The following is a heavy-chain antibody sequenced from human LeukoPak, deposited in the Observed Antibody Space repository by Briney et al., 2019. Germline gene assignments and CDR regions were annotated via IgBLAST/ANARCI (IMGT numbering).Heavy chain of an antibody. CDR3: AKDVAPDSGWDLDY. J-gene: IGHJ4*02. Sequence: GGSLRLSCAASGFTFSTYAMSWVRQAPGKGLEWVSSISGGGVHTYYADSVKGRFSISRDNSKNTLYLQMNSLRVEDTAVYYCAKDVAPDSGWDLDYWGQGTLVTVSS. D-gene: IGHD6-19*01. CDR2: ISGGGVHT. CDR1: GFTFSTYA. V-gene: IGHV3-23*01.